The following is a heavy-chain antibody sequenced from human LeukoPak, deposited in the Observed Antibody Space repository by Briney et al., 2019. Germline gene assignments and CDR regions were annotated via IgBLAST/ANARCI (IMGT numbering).Heavy chain of an antibody. Sequence: SETLSLTCTVSGGSISSSSYYWGWIRQPPGKGLEWIGSIYYSGSTYYNPSLKSRVTISVDTSKNQFSLKLSSVTAADTAVYYCARVAGYSSFYYFQGMDVWGQGTTVTVSS. D-gene: IGHD6-13*01. J-gene: IGHJ6*02. CDR3: ARVAGYSSFYYFQGMDV. V-gene: IGHV4-39*07. CDR1: GGSISSSSYY. CDR2: IYYSGST.